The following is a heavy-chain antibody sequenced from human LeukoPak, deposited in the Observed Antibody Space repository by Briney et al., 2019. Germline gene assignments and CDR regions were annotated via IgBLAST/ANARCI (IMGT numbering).Heavy chain of an antibody. J-gene: IGHJ5*02. D-gene: IGHD1-26*01. CDR3: ATPAGKWEEVNWFDP. Sequence: ASVKVSCKASGGTFSSYAISWVRQAPGQGLEWMGGIIPIFGTANYAQKFQGRVTITADESTSTAYMELSGLRSEDTAVYYCATPAGKWEEVNWFDPWGQGTLVTVSS. V-gene: IGHV1-69*13. CDR1: GGTFSSYA. CDR2: IIPIFGTA.